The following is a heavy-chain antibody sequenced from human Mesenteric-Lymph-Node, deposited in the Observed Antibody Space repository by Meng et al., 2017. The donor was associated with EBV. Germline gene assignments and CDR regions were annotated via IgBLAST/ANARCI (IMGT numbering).Heavy chain of an antibody. D-gene: IGHD3-10*01. J-gene: IGHJ4*02. CDR2: TGTS. CDR1: AGATTRDN. CDR3: ARRFHYYGSLGS. V-gene: IGHV4-39*01. Sequence: QAPLQGLGPGMVKPSGATYLPCTIPAGATTRDNWAWIRQPPGKGLEWIGDTGTSFHNPSLKDRCTLSVDTSNQFSLKLSSVPAAETAGYYCARRFHYYGSLGSWGQGTLVTVSS.